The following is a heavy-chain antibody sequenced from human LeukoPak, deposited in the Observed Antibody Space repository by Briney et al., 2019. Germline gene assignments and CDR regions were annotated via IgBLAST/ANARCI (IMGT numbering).Heavy chain of an antibody. Sequence: GGSLRLSCAASGFTFDDYAMHWVRQAPGKGLEWVSGISWGSSNIGYADSVKGRFSISRDNAKNSLYLQMNSLRAEDIALYYCAKSNSYCSSPSCRSGFDYWGQGTLVTVSS. CDR2: ISWGSSNI. CDR3: AKSNSYCSSPSCRSGFDY. CDR1: GFTFDDYA. J-gene: IGHJ4*02. D-gene: IGHD2-2*01. V-gene: IGHV3-9*03.